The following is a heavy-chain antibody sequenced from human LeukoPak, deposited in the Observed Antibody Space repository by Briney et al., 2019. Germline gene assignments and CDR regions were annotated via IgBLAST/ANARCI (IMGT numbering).Heavy chain of an antibody. V-gene: IGHV3-53*04. CDR1: GFTVSSNY. CDR2: IYGGGGT. J-gene: IGHJ3*02. CDR3: ARAPTPGGAFDI. Sequence: TGGSLRLSCAASGFTVSSNYMSWVRQAPGKGLEWVSVIYGGGGTSYADSVKGRFTISRHNSKNTLYLQMNSLRAEDTAVYYCARAPTPGGAFDIWGEGTRVPLSS.